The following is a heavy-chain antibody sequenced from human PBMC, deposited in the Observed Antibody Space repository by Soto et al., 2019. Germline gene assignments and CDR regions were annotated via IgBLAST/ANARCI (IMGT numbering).Heavy chain of an antibody. CDR1: GYTFTSYG. D-gene: IGHD1-1*01. J-gene: IGHJ4*02. V-gene: IGHV1-18*01. Sequence: QVHLVQSGAEVKKPGASVKVSCKASGYTFTSYGITWVRQAPGQGLEWMGWISAHSGNPDYAQKLQGGVIVTRDTSTSTAYMELRSLRSDDTAVYYCARGRYGDYWGQGALVTVSS. CDR3: ARGRYGDY. CDR2: ISAHSGNP.